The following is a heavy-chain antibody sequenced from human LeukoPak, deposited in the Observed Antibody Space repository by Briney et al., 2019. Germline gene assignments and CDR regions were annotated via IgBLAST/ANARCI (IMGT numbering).Heavy chain of an antibody. CDR3: ARLSRHDDAFDI. V-gene: IGHV4-34*01. J-gene: IGHJ3*02. CDR2: INHSGST. Sequence: SETLSLTCAVYGGSFSGYYWSWIRQPPGKGLGWIGEINHSGSTNYNPSLKSRVTISVDTSKNQFSLKLSSVTAADTAVYYCARLSRHDDAFDIWGQGTMVTVSS. CDR1: GGSFSGYY.